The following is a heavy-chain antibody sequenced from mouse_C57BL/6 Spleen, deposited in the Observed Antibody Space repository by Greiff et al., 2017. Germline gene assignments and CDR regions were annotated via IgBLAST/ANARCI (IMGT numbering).Heavy chain of an antibody. J-gene: IGHJ1*03. CDR3: ASSRGNYPVWYFDV. Sequence: EVQLQQSVAALVRPGASVKLSCTASGFNIKNTYMHWVMQRPEQGLEWIGRIDPANGNTKYAPKFQGKVTITADTSSNTAYLQLSSLTSEITAIYYCASSRGNYPVWYFDVWGTGTTVTVSS. D-gene: IGHD2-1*01. V-gene: IGHV14-3*01. CDR1: GFNIKNTY. CDR2: IDPANGNT.